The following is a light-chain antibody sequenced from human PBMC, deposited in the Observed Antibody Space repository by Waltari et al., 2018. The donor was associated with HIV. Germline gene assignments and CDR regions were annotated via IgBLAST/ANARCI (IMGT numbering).Light chain of an antibody. CDR1: SGSIVSNY. Sequence: NFMLTQPHSVSESPGKTVTISCTRSSGSIVSNYVQWYPQRPGSAPTTVIYEDKQRPSGVPDRFSGSIDSSSNSASLTISGLKTEDEADYYCQSYDSTNWVFGGATKLTVL. CDR3: QSYDSTNWV. V-gene: IGLV6-57*04. J-gene: IGLJ3*02. CDR2: EDK.